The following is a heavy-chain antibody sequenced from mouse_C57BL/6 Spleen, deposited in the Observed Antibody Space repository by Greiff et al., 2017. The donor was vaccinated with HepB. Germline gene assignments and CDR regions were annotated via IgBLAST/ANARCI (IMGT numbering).Heavy chain of an antibody. J-gene: IGHJ3*01. CDR1: GYTFTSYW. V-gene: IGHV1-64*01. CDR3: AIYYYGSSRFAY. D-gene: IGHD1-1*01. Sequence: VQFQQPGAELVKPGASVKLSCKASGYTFTSYWMHWVKQRPGQGLEWIGMIHPNSGSTNYNEKFKSKATLTVDKSSSTAYMQLSSLTSEDSAVYYCAIYYYGSSRFAYWGQGTLVTVSA. CDR2: IHPNSGST.